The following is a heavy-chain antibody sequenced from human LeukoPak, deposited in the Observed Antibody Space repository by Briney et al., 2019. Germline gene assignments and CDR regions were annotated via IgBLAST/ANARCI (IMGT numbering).Heavy chain of an antibody. D-gene: IGHD5-18*01. CDR1: GGTFSSYA. CDR3: ARDGYSYGSHDY. Sequence: ASVEVSCKASGGTFSSYAISWVRQAPGQGLEWMGRIIPILGIANYAQKFQGRVTITADKSTSTAYMELSSLRSEDTAVYYCARDGYSYGSHDYWGQGTLVTVSS. J-gene: IGHJ4*02. CDR2: IIPILGIA. V-gene: IGHV1-69*04.